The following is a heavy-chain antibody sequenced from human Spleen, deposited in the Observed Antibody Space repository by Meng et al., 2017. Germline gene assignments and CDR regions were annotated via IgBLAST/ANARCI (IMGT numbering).Heavy chain of an antibody. CDR2: IYFSGNT. Sequence: RQRQESGPGLVKASETLSLTCTVSGGSISSSSSYYWAWIRQPPGKGLEWIGSIYFSGNTYYNTSLQSRVTISVDTSKNQFSLKLSSVTAADTAVYYCARNRATSWYADYWGQGTLVTVSS. V-gene: IGHV4-39*07. CDR1: GGSISSSSSYY. J-gene: IGHJ4*02. D-gene: IGHD6-13*01. CDR3: ARNRATSWYADY.